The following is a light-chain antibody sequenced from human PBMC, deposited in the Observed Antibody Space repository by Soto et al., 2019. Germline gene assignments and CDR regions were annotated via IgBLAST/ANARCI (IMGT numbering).Light chain of an antibody. CDR3: QQYGSSRWT. V-gene: IGKV3-20*01. CDR2: AIS. Sequence: DIVLTQSPGTLSLSPGERATLSCRSSESVTENQLAWYQQKPGQAPRLLIYAISPRAAGVPDRFSGSGSGTDFTLTISRLEPEDFAMYYCQQYGSSRWTFAQGTKV. CDR1: ESVTENQ. J-gene: IGKJ1*01.